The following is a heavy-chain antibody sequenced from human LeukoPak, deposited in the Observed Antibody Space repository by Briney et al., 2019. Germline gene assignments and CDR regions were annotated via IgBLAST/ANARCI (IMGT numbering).Heavy chain of an antibody. CDR3: AKANIVAVVAANFDF. CDR1: GFTFSSYA. CDR2: ISGSGGST. J-gene: IGHJ4*02. D-gene: IGHD2-15*01. V-gene: IGHV3-23*01. Sequence: PGGSLRLSCAASGFTFSSYAMSWVRQAPGKGLEWVSAISGSGGSTYYADSVKGRFTISRDNSKNTLYLQMNSLRAEDTAVYYCAKANIVAVVAANFDFWGQGTLVTVSS.